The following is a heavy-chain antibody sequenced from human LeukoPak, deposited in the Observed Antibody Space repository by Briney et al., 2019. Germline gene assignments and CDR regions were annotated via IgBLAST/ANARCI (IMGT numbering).Heavy chain of an antibody. CDR3: ARSYYDFLSGFYSHYYMDV. V-gene: IGHV4-31*03. D-gene: IGHD3-3*01. J-gene: IGHJ6*03. Sequence: SETLSLTCTVSGAAVRSGGYYWCWIRQDPGKGLEWIGSIFHGGSTCYNSSLKSRLTISVDTSKNQVSLKLNSVTAADTPELSSARSYYDFLSGFYSHYYMDVWGKGTTVTVSS. CDR1: GAAVRSGGYY. CDR2: IFHGGST.